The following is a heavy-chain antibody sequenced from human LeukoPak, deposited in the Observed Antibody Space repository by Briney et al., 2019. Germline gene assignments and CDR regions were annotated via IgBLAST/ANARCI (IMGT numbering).Heavy chain of an antibody. D-gene: IGHD3-22*01. CDR3: ARESNEYYYDSSGYPWSDP. CDR2: INWNGGST. V-gene: IGHV3-20*04. J-gene: IGHJ5*02. Sequence: GGSLRLSCAASGFTVSSNYMSWVRQAPGKGLEWVSGINWNGGSTGYADSVKGRFTISRDNAKNSLYLQMNSLRAEDTALYYCARESNEYYYDSSGYPWSDPWGQGTLVTVSS. CDR1: GFTVSSNY.